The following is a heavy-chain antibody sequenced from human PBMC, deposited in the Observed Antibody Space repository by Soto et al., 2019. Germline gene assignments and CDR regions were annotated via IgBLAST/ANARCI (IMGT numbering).Heavy chain of an antibody. D-gene: IGHD1-1*01. CDR2: IRSGGDT. CDR1: GLSFSDYW. V-gene: IGHV3-74*01. CDR3: GRVDWNAGAD. Sequence: EVRLPEYGGGLVEPGGSLRLSCVASGLSFSDYWIHWVRQAPGKGLIWGSGIRSGGDTDYADSVKGRFTISRDNAKNTVYLQMNNLRADDTAVYHCGRVDWNAGADWGQGTLVTVSS. J-gene: IGHJ4*02.